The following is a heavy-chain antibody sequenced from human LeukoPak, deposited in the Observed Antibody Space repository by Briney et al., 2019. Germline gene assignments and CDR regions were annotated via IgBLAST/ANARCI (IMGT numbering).Heavy chain of an antibody. V-gene: IGHV4-59*01. J-gene: IGHJ4*02. CDR3: ARGAFRSGSYSGNDY. CDR2: IYYSGST. CDR1: GGSISSYY. Sequence: SSETLSLTCTVSGGSISSYYWSWIRQPPGKGLEWIGYIYYSGSTNYNPSLKSRVTISVDTSKNQFSLKLNSVTAADTAVYDCARGAFRSGSYSGNDYWGQGTLVTVSS. D-gene: IGHD1-26*01.